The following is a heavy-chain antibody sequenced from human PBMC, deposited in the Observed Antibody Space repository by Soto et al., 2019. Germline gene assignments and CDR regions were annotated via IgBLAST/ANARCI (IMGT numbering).Heavy chain of an antibody. CDR2: ISYDGSNK. J-gene: IGHJ5*02. D-gene: IGHD3-22*01. Sequence: QVQLVESGGGVVQPGRSLRLSCAASGFTFSNYAMHWVRQAPGKGLEWVAVISYDGSNKYYADSVKGRFTISRDNSKNTLYLQMNSLRAKDTAVYYCANFYYDSSGTTVGFDPWGQGTLVTVSS. V-gene: IGHV3-30*18. CDR1: GFTFSNYA. CDR3: ANFYYDSSGTTVGFDP.